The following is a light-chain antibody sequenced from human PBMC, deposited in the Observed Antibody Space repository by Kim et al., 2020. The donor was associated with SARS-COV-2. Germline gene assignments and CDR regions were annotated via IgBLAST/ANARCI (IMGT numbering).Light chain of an antibody. J-gene: IGKJ2*01. V-gene: IGKV3-20*01. CDR3: QQYATSPYT. CDR2: GAS. CDR1: QSVSSNY. Sequence: EIVLTQSPGTLSLSPGQRATLSCRASQSVSSNYLAWYQQKPGQAPRLLMYGASGRAAGVPDRFSGSGSGTHFILTISRLAPEDFEVYFCQQYATSPYTLGQGTKLEI.